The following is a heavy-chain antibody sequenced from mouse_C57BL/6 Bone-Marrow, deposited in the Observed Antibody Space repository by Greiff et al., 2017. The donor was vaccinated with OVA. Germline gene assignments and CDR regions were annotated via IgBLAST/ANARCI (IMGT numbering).Heavy chain of an antibody. CDR1: GYTFTSYW. CDR2: IDPSDSYT. D-gene: IGHD2-4*01. CDR3: ARDFYDYDAWFAY. Sequence: QVQLQQPGAELVKPGASVKLSCKASGYTFTSYWMQWVKQRPGQGLEWIGEIDPSDSYTNYNQKFKGKATLTVDTSSSTAYMQLSSLTSEDSAVYYCARDFYDYDAWFAYWGQGTLVTVSA. J-gene: IGHJ3*01. V-gene: IGHV1-50*01.